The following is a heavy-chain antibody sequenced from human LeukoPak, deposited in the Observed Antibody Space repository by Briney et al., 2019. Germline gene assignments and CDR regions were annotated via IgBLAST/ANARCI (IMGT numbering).Heavy chain of an antibody. V-gene: IGHV4-4*07. D-gene: IGHD3-22*01. J-gene: IGHJ4*02. CDR1: GDSISTYY. Sequence: PSETLSLTCTVSGDSISTYYWSWIRQSAGKGLEWIGRIHTTGSTNYNPSLKSRVTMSVDASKKQLSQKFNSVTAADTAVYYCARGGIYSDSSGFRYFDSWGQGTLLTVSS. CDR3: ARGGIYSDSSGFRYFDS. CDR2: IHTTGST.